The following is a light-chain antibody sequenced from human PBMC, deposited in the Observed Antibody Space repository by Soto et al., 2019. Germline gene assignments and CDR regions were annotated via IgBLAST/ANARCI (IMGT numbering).Light chain of an antibody. CDR1: QSVLYSSNNKNF. Sequence: DIVMTQSPDSLAVSLGERATINCKSSQSVLYSSNNKNFLAWFQQKPGQPPKLLIYWASIRESGVPDRFSGSGSGTDFTLTISSLQAEDVALYYCQQYFSTPLTFGGGTKVEIK. CDR2: WAS. CDR3: QQYFSTPLT. V-gene: IGKV4-1*01. J-gene: IGKJ4*01.